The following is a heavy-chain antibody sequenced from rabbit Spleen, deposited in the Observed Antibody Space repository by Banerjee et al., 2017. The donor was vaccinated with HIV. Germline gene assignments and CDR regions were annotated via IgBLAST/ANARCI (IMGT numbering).Heavy chain of an antibody. V-gene: IGHV1S47*01. Sequence: QEQLVESGGGLVQPGGSLKLSCTVSGFDISKYGVTWVRQAPGKGLEWIGYIDPVFGITYYANWVNGRFSISRENAQNTMFLQMTSLTAADTATYFCARAIYVGFAGYGYAPHYFNLWGPGTLVTVS. J-gene: IGHJ4*01. D-gene: IGHD6-1*01. CDR2: IDPVFGIT. CDR3: ARAIYVGFAGYGYAPHYFNL. CDR1: GFDISKYG.